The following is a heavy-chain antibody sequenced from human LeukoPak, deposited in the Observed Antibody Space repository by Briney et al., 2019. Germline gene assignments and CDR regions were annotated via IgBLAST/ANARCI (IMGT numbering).Heavy chain of an antibody. Sequence: KPSETLSLTCAVSGYSISSGYYWGWIRQPPGKGLEWIGSIYHSGSTYYNPSLKSRVTISVDTSKNQFSLKLSSVTAADTAVYYCARSLSYYDFWSGYYSPYFDYWGQGTLVTVSS. J-gene: IGHJ4*02. D-gene: IGHD3-3*01. CDR3: ARSLSYYDFWSGYYSPYFDY. CDR2: IYHSGST. CDR1: GYSISSGYY. V-gene: IGHV4-38-2*01.